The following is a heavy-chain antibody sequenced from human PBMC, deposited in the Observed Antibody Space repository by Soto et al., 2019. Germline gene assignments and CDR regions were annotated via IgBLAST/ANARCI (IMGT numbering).Heavy chain of an antibody. Sequence: EVQLVESGGGLVQPGGSLRLSCAASGFTFSSYWMHWVRQAPGKGLVWVSRINSDGSSTSYADSVKGRFTISRDNAKNTLYLQMNSLRAEDTAVYYCAREEKSKRNYYGSGSYPDYWGQGTLVTVSS. CDR2: INSDGSST. J-gene: IGHJ4*02. V-gene: IGHV3-74*01. D-gene: IGHD3-10*01. CDR3: AREEKSKRNYYGSGSYPDY. CDR1: GFTFSSYW.